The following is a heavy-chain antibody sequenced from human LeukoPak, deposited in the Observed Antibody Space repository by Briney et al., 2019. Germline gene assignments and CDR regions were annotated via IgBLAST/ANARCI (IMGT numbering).Heavy chain of an antibody. Sequence: QPGGSLRLSCAASGFTFSSYWMSWVRQAPGKGLEWVANIKQDGSEKYYVDSVKGRFTISRDNAKNSLYLQMNSLRAEDMALYFCVKAAYSSTPDSPWYFDLWGRGTQVTVSS. J-gene: IGHJ2*01. CDR3: VKAAYSSTPDSPWYFDL. V-gene: IGHV3-7*03. CDR1: GFTFSSYW. CDR2: IKQDGSEK. D-gene: IGHD6-13*01.